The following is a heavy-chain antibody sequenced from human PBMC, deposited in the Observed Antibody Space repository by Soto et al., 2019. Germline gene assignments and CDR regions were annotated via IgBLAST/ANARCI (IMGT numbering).Heavy chain of an antibody. CDR2: ISSSSSTI. V-gene: IGHV3-48*01. CDR1: GFTFSSYS. CDR3: ARGGVPAAAYYYYYGMDV. D-gene: IGHD2-2*01. J-gene: IGHJ6*02. Sequence: GGSLRLSCAASGFTFSSYSMNWVRQAPGKGLEWVSYISSSSSTIYYADSVKGRFTISRDNAKNSLYLQMNSLRAEDTAVYYCARGGVPAAAYYYYYGMDVWGQGTTVTVSS.